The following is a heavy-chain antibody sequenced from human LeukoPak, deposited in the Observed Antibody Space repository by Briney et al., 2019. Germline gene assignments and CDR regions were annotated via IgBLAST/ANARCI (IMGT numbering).Heavy chain of an antibody. Sequence: SETLSLTCTVSGGSISSSSYYWGWIRQPPGKGLEWIGSIYYSGSTYYNPSLKSRVTISVDTSKNQLSLKLSSVTAADTAVYYCARGVGLIQGGAFDYWGQGTLVTVSS. CDR1: GGSISSSSYY. V-gene: IGHV4-39*07. CDR2: IYYSGST. CDR3: ARGVGLIQGGAFDY. J-gene: IGHJ4*02. D-gene: IGHD3-10*01.